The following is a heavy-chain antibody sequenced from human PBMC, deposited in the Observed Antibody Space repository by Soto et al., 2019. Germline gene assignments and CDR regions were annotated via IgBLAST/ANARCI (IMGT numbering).Heavy chain of an antibody. CDR2: IYPHSGGT. D-gene: IGHD2-8*02. V-gene: IGHV1-2*02. CDR3: ARRGTGDAFDI. J-gene: IGHJ3*02. CDR1: GYSFTGYF. Sequence: HVQLVQSGAEVKKPGASVKVSCKASGYSFTGYFMHWVRQAPGQGLEWMGWIYPHSGGTNYAQKFQGRVTMTWDTSISTAYMDVSGLTSDDTAVYYCARRGTGDAFDIWGQGTMVTVSS.